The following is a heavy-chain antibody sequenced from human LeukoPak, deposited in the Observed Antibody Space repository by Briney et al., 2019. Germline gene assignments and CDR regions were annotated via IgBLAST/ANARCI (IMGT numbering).Heavy chain of an antibody. CDR1: GGTFSSYA. V-gene: IGHV1-69*13. CDR3: ARDQAPYGSGISYYYYGMDV. D-gene: IGHD3-10*01. J-gene: IGHJ6*02. CDR2: IIPIFGTA. Sequence: SVKVSCKASGGTFSSYAISWVRQAPGQGLEWMGGIIPIFGTANYAQKFQGRVTITADESTSTAYMELSSLRSEDTAVYYCARDQAPYGSGISYYYYGMDVWGQGTTVTVSS.